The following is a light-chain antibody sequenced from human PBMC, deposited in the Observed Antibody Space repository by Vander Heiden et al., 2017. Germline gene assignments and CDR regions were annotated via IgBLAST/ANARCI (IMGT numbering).Light chain of an antibody. CDR3: QQDYSTPFT. Sequence: DIVMTQSPDSLAVSLGERATINCKSSQSVLYSSNNKNYLAWYQQKPGQPPKLLIYWASTRESGVSDRFSGSGSGTDFTLTISSLQAEDVAVYYCQQDYSTPFTFGHGTKVDIK. CDR1: QSVLYSSNNKNY. V-gene: IGKV4-1*01. J-gene: IGKJ3*01. CDR2: WAS.